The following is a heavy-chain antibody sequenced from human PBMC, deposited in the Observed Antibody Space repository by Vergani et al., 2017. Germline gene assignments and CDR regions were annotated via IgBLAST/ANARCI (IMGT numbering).Heavy chain of an antibody. D-gene: IGHD2-15*01. CDR3: VRARXSGPCFMSNWFDS. Sequence: EVQLVESGGGLIHPGGSLRLSCEGSGFSFSGYWMHWVRQSPEKGLVWVSRIKSEGSITNYADSVKGRFTISRDNAKNTLYLEMNSLRGDDTAIYYCVRARXSGPCFMSNWFDSWGQGTLVTVSS. V-gene: IGHV3-74*01. J-gene: IGHJ5*01. CDR1: GFSFSGYW. CDR2: IKSEGSIT.